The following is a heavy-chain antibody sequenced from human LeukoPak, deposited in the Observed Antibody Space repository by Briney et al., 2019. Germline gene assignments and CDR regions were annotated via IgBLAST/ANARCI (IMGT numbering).Heavy chain of an antibody. J-gene: IGHJ4*02. CDR2: IHTSGST. CDR1: GGSISNSY. D-gene: IGHD3-16*02. V-gene: IGHV4-4*07. CDR3: ARGAPSVYDYVWGSYPFNY. Sequence: SETLSLTCTVSGGSISNSYWSWIRQPAGKGLEWIGRIHTSGSTNYNPSLKSRVTMSVDTSKNQFSLKLSSVTAADTAVYYCARGAPSVYDYVWGSYPFNYWGQGTLVTVSS.